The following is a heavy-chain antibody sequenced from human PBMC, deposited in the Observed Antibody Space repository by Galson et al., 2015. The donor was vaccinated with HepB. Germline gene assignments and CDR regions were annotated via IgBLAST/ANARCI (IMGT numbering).Heavy chain of an antibody. CDR2: IWFDGSER. J-gene: IGHJ6*02. CDR3: ARAYCTGGTRSPVGYYGLDV. CDR1: GYSFSRHG. V-gene: IGHV3-33*01. Sequence: SLRLSCAASGYSFSRHGLHWVRQAPGKGLEWVAIIWFDGSERHYADSVKGRFTISRDNSRDTLYLQMNSLRAEDTAVYYCARAYCTGGTRSPVGYYGLDVWGQGTTVTVS. D-gene: IGHD2-8*02.